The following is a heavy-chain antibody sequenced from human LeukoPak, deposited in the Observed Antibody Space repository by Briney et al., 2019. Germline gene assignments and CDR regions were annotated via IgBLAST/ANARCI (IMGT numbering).Heavy chain of an antibody. CDR1: GYTFTSYY. J-gene: IGHJ4*02. Sequence: ASVKVSCKASGYTFTSYYMHWVRQAPGQGLEWMGIINPSGGSTSYAQKFQGRVTMTRDMSTSTVYMELSSLRSEDTAVYYCARDMYDSSGYYYPDYWGQGTLVTVSS. CDR2: INPSGGST. D-gene: IGHD3-22*01. CDR3: ARDMYDSSGYYYPDY. V-gene: IGHV1-46*01.